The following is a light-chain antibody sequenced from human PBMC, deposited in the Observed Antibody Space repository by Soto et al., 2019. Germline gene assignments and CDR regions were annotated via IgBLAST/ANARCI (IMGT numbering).Light chain of an antibody. J-gene: IGLJ1*01. V-gene: IGLV3-21*02. CDR3: QVWDSSSDHYV. Sequence: SYELTQPPSVSVAPGQTARITCGGNNIGSKSVHWCQQKPGQAAVLVVYDDSDRPSGIPERFSGSNSGNTATLTISRVEAGDEADYYCQVWDSSSDHYVFGTGTKVTVL. CDR2: DDS. CDR1: NIGSKS.